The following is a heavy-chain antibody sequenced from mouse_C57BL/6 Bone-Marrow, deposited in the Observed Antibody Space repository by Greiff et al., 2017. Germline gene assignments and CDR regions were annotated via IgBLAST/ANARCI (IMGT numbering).Heavy chain of an antibody. J-gene: IGHJ4*01. D-gene: IGHD2-4*01. Sequence: QVQLQQPGAELVMPGASVKLSCKASGYTFTSYWMHWVKQRPGQGLEWIGEIDPSDSYTNYNQKFKGKSTLTVDKSSSTAYMQLSSLTSEDSAVXYCGRDYGTSFYDMDYGGQKTSLTVSS. CDR1: GYTFTSYW. V-gene: IGHV1-69*01. CDR2: IDPSDSYT. CDR3: GRDYGTSFYDMDY.